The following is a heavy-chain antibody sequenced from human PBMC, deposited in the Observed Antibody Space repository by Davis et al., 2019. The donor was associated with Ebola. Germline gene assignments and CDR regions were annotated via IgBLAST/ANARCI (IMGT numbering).Heavy chain of an antibody. CDR3: ARGALLPTYFDY. CDR1: GGSISSGGYY. Sequence: PSETLSLTCTVSGGSISSGGYYWSWIRQHPGKGLEWIGYIYYSGSTYYNPSLKSRVTISVDTSKNQFSLKLSSVTAADTAVYYCARGALLPTYFDYWGQGTLVTVSS. J-gene: IGHJ4*02. V-gene: IGHV4-31*03. CDR2: IYYSGST. D-gene: IGHD2-15*01.